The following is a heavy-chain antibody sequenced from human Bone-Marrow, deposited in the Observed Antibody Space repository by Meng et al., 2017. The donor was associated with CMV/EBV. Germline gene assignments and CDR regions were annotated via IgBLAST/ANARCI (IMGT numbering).Heavy chain of an antibody. CDR3: ARVKAWFDP. Sequence: ASVKVSCKTSGYTFSDFGISWVRQAPGQGLEWVGWISPNNGNTNYVQRIQGRATMTTDTATSTAYLELRNLRFDDTAVYYRARVKAWFDPWGQGTLVTVSS. CDR1: GYTFSDFG. J-gene: IGHJ5*02. CDR2: ISPNNGNT. V-gene: IGHV1-18*01.